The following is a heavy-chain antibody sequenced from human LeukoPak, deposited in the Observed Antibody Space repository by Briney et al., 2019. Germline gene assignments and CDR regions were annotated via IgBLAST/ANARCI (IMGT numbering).Heavy chain of an antibody. CDR1: GFTFSNYG. CDR2: IRYDGSDK. CDR3: AEGGCGGGSCYSESAFGI. D-gene: IGHD2-15*01. V-gene: IGHV3-30*02. Sequence: GGSLRLSCAASGFTFSNYGMHWVRQAPGKGLEWVAFIRYDGSDKYYADSVEGRFTISRDNSKNTLYLHMNSLRTEDTAVYYCAEGGCGGGSCYSESAFGIWGLGTMVTVSS. J-gene: IGHJ3*02.